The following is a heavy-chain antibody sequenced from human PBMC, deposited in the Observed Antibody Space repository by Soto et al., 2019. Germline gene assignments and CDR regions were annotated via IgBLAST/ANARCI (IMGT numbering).Heavy chain of an antibody. CDR2: IKQDGSEK. V-gene: IGHV3-7*05. CDR3: ARYSSGWYVFSRDYYYYGMDV. J-gene: IGHJ6*02. CDR1: GFTFSSYW. Sequence: GGSLRLSCAASGFTFSSYWMSWVRQAPGKGLEWVANIKQDGSEKYYVDSVKGRFTISRDNAKNSLYLQMNSLRAEDTAVYYCARYSSGWYVFSRDYYYYGMDVWGQGTTVTVSS. D-gene: IGHD6-19*01.